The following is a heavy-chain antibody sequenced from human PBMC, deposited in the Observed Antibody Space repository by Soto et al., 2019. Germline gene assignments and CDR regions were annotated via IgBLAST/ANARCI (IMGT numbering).Heavy chain of an antibody. CDR3: ARSPGRNPYDFWSGYYPAFPGLYGMDV. D-gene: IGHD3-3*01. CDR1: VGSISSGGYY. Sequence: SETLSLTCTVSVGSISSGGYYWSCIRQHPGKGLEWIGYIYYSGSTYYNPSLKSRVTISVDTSKNQFSLKLSSVTAADTAVYYCARSPGRNPYDFWSGYYPAFPGLYGMDVWGQGTTVTVSS. V-gene: IGHV4-31*03. CDR2: IYYSGST. J-gene: IGHJ6*02.